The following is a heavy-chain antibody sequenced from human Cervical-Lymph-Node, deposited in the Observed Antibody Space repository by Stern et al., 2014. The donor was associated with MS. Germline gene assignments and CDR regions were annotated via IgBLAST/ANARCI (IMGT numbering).Heavy chain of an antibody. J-gene: IGHJ4*02. Sequence: EPLGPSGGGLAQPGGSLRLSCAASGFTFSSYSMSWVRQAPGKGPEGVSAIRGSGGGTYYADSAKTRFTISRDKSHDKLYLQMNSLRAEDTAVYYCAKSTVTSLSDYWGQGTLVTVSS. CDR1: GFTFSSYS. CDR3: AKSTVTSLSDY. D-gene: IGHD4-17*01. V-gene: IGHV3-23*04. CDR2: IRGSGGGT.